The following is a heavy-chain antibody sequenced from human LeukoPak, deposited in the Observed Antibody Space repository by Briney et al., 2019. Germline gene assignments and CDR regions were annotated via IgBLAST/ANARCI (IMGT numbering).Heavy chain of an antibody. J-gene: IGHJ4*02. CDR2: INSDGSST. Sequence: GWSLRLSCAASGFTFSSYWMHWVRQVPGKGLVWVSRINSDGSSTNYADPVRGRFTISRDNAKNTLFLQMNSLRAEDTAVYYRVRTLAYYYDSGGFDYWGQGTLVTVSS. CDR1: GFTFSSYW. CDR3: VRTLAYYYDSGGFDY. D-gene: IGHD3-22*01. V-gene: IGHV3-74*01.